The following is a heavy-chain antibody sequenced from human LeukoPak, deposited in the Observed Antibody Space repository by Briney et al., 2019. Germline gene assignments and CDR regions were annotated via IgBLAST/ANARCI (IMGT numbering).Heavy chain of an antibody. CDR3: ARDSYGGNAKLDY. D-gene: IGHD4-23*01. Sequence: GASVKVSCKASGYTFTSYGISWVRQAPGQGLEWMGWISAYNGNTNYARKLQGRVTITRDTSASTAYMELSSLRSEDTAVYYCARDSYGGNAKLDYWGQGTLVTVSS. CDR1: GYTFTSYG. CDR2: ISAYNGNT. V-gene: IGHV1-18*01. J-gene: IGHJ4*02.